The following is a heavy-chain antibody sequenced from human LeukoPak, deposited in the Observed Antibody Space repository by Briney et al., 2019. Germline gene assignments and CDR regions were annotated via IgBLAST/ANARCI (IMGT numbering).Heavy chain of an antibody. CDR2: ISLTGET. CDR1: GGSVSSTTW. Sequence: PSETLSLTCGVSGGSVSSTTWWSWVRQPPGQGLEWIGEISLTGETNYNPSLNGRVTMSLDESRNQLSLDLTSVTAADTAIYYCSRESGAFCPFGHWGQGTLVIVPP. D-gene: IGHD1-26*01. V-gene: IGHV4-4*02. CDR3: SRESGAFCPFGH. J-gene: IGHJ4*02.